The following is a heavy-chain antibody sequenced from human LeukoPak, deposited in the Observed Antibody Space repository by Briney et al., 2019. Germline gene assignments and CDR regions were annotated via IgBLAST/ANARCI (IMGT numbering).Heavy chain of an antibody. CDR1: GYTFTSYD. CDR3: ARETEESSDWYVGSSYSWFDP. V-gene: IGHV1-8*01. Sequence: ASVKVSRKASGYTFTSYDINWVRQATGQGLEWMGWMNPNSGNTGYAQKFQGRVTMTRNTSISTAYMELSSLRSEDTAVYYCARETEESSDWYVGSSYSWFDPWGQGSLVTVSP. J-gene: IGHJ5*02. D-gene: IGHD6-19*01. CDR2: MNPNSGNT.